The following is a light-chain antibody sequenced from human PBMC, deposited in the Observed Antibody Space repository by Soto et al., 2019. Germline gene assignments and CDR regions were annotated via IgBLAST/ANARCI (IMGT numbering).Light chain of an antibody. CDR2: AVS. CDR1: QTISSW. Sequence: IQVTRSHSPLSASVCARVAITCRARQTISSWLAWYQQRPGKAPKLLIYAVSSLQSGVPSRFSGSGSGTAFTLTISSLQPDDSATYYCQQYSTFWTFGEGTKVDNK. V-gene: IGKV1-5*01. J-gene: IGKJ1*01. CDR3: QQYSTFWT.